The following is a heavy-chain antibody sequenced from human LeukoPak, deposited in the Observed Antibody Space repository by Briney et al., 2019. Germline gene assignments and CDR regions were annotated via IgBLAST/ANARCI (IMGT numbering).Heavy chain of an antibody. CDR3: ARSIAVAAPDGY. D-gene: IGHD6-19*01. J-gene: IGHJ4*02. V-gene: IGHV4-61*02. CDR2: IYTSGST. Sequence: SETLSLTCTVSAGSITSGSYYCSWIRQPAGKGLEWIGRIYTSGSTNYTPSLKSRVPISVDTSKNQFSLKLSSVTAADTAVYYCARSIAVAAPDGYWGQGTLVTVSS. CDR1: AGSITSGSYY.